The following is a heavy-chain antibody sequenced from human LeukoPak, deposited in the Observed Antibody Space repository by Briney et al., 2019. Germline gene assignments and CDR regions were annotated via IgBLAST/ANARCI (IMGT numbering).Heavy chain of an antibody. J-gene: IGHJ3*02. CDR1: GGSISSSSYY. Sequence: PSETLSLTCTVSGGSISSSSYYWGWIRQPPGKGLEWIGSIYYSGSTYYNPSLKSRVTISVDTSKNQFSLKLRSVTAADTAVYYCARAPPGYYDISGYHFYAFDIWGQGTMVTVSS. V-gene: IGHV4-39*07. CDR2: IYYSGST. D-gene: IGHD3-22*01. CDR3: ARAPPGYYDISGYHFYAFDI.